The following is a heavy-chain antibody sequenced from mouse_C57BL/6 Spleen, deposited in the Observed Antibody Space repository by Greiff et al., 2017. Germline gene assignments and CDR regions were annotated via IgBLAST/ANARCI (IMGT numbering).Heavy chain of an antibody. Sequence: VQLQQSGAELVRPGASVKLSCTASGFNIKDDYMHWVKQRPEQGLEWIGWIDPENGDTEYASKFQGKATITADTSSNTAYLQLSSLTSEDTAVYYCTLLTGYYFDYWGQGTTLTVSS. CDR1: GFNIKDDY. CDR2: IDPENGDT. V-gene: IGHV14-4*01. J-gene: IGHJ2*01. D-gene: IGHD4-1*01. CDR3: TLLTGYYFDY.